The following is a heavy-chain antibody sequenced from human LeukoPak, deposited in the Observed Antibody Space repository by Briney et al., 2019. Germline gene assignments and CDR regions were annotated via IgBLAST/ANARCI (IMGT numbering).Heavy chain of an antibody. D-gene: IGHD3-10*01. CDR3: TRDFGY. V-gene: IGHV3-7*04. Sequence: GGSLRLSCAASGFTFSNSWMNWVRQAPGKGLEWVANIKPDGSERYYADSVEGGFTISRDNAKNSLYLQINSRRAEDTALYYCTRDFGYWGQGVLVTVSS. CDR2: IKPDGSER. J-gene: IGHJ4*02. CDR1: GFTFSNSW.